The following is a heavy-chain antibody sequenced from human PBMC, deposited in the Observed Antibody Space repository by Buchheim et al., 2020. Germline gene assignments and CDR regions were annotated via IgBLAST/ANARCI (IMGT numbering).Heavy chain of an antibody. CDR2: IYYSGST. CDR3: ASYNYGAFFDY. CDR1: GGSISSYY. D-gene: IGHD5-24*01. V-gene: IGHV4-59*08. Sequence: QVQLQESGPGLVKPSETLSLTCTVSGGSISSYYWSWIRQPPGKGLEWIGYIYYSGSTNYNPSLKSRVTISVDTSKNQFSLKLSSVTAADTAVYYCASYNYGAFFDYWGQGTL. J-gene: IGHJ4*02.